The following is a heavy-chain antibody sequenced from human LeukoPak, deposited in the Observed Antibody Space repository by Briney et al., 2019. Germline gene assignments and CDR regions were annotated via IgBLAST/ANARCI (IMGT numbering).Heavy chain of an antibody. V-gene: IGHV4-4*07. CDR2: IYFSGST. CDR1: GASISTYY. CDR3: ARDGTSYGSGSYLAY. Sequence: PSETLSLTCTVSGASISTYYWTWIRQSAGKGLEWIGRIYFSGSTHYNPSLKSRVSMSIDTSNNQFSQNLTSVTAADMAVYYCARDGTSYGSGSYLAYWSQGTLVTVSS. J-gene: IGHJ4*02. D-gene: IGHD3-10*01.